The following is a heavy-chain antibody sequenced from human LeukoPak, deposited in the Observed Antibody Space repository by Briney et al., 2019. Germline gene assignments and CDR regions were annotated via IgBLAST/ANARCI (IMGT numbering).Heavy chain of an antibody. CDR3: ARDLTVPLPWGPTKGMDYFDY. Sequence: GASVKVSCKASGYTFTSYYMHWVRQAPGQGLEWMGIINPSGGSTSYAQKFQGRVTMTRDTPTSTVYMELSSLRSEDTAVYYCARDLTVPLPWGPTKGMDYFDYWGQGTLVTVSS. CDR1: GYTFTSYY. D-gene: IGHD2-21*02. V-gene: IGHV1-46*01. J-gene: IGHJ4*02. CDR2: INPSGGST.